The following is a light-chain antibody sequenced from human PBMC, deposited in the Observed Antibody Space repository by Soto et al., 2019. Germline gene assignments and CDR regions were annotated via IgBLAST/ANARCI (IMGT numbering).Light chain of an antibody. Sequence: EVVMTQSPATLSVSPGDKVSLPHRANQAISNMLAWYQQTPGQAHRLLIYAASPRATGVSARFSGSGSGTEFTLTISRLQSEDFTIYYCQYYNNWLATFGGGTKVDIK. J-gene: IGKJ4*01. CDR3: QYYNNWLAT. CDR1: QAISNM. CDR2: AAS. V-gene: IGKV3-15*01.